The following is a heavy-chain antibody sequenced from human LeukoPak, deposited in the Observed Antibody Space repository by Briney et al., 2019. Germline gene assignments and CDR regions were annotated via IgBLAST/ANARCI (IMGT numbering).Heavy chain of an antibody. CDR1: GGSISSYY. V-gene: IGHV4-59*08. D-gene: IGHD1-26*01. J-gene: IGHJ4*02. Sequence: SETLSLTCTVSGGSISSYYWSWIRQPPGKGLEWIGYIYYSGSTNYNPSLKSRVTISVDTSKNQFSLKPSSVTAADTAVYYCARRRYSGSYADYWGQGTPVTVSS. CDR3: ARRRYSGSYADY. CDR2: IYYSGST.